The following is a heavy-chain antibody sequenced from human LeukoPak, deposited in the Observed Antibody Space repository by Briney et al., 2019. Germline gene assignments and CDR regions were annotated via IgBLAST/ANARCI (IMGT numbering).Heavy chain of an antibody. D-gene: IGHD3-22*01. Sequence: GESLKISCKSSGYSFTSYWLGWVRQMPGKGLEWMGIIYPGDSDTTYSPSFQGQVTISADKSISTAYLQWSSLKVSDTAMYYCARQRVITTGIDYWGQGTLVTVSS. J-gene: IGHJ4*02. CDR2: IYPGDSDT. V-gene: IGHV5-51*01. CDR1: GYSFTSYW. CDR3: ARQRVITTGIDY.